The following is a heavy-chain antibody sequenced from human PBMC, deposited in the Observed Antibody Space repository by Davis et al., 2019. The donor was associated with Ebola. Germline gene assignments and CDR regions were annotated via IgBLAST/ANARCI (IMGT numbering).Heavy chain of an antibody. CDR2: ISSSTTYI. CDR3: ARGVIYYHYYMDV. D-gene: IGHD2-21*01. Sequence: GGSLRLSCAASGFTFSAYNMNWVRQAPGKGLEWVSSISSSTTYIYYADSVKGRFTISRDNSKNSLYLQMNSLRAEDTAVYYCARGVIYYHYYMDVWGKGTTVTVSS. CDR1: GFTFSAYN. V-gene: IGHV3-21*01. J-gene: IGHJ6*03.